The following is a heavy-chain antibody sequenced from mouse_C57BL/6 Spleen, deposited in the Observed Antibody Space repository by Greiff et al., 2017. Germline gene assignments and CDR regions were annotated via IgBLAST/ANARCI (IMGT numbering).Heavy chain of an antibody. V-gene: IGHV1-15*01. CDR3: TRSERDYYAMDY. CDR1: GYTFTDYE. CDR2: IDPEPGGT. Sequence: QVQLKESGAELVRPGASVTLSCKASGYTFTDYEMHWVKQTPVHGLEWIGAIDPEPGGTAYNQKFKGKAILTADKSSSTAYMELRSLTSEDSAVYYCTRSERDYYAMDYWGQGTSVTVSS. J-gene: IGHJ4*01.